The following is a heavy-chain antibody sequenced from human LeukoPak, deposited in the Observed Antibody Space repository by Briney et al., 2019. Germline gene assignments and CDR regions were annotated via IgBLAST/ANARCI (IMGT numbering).Heavy chain of an antibody. V-gene: IGHV1-46*01. CDR1: GYTFTSYY. CDR3: ARTPRGSGSYFQNDY. CDR2: INPSGVST. J-gene: IGHJ4*02. D-gene: IGHD1-26*01. Sequence: ASVKVSCKASGYTFTSYYMHCVRQAPGQGLEWMGIINPSGVSTSYAQKFQGRVTMTRDMSTSTVYMELSSLRSEDTAVYYCARTPRGSGSYFQNDYWGQGTLVTVSS.